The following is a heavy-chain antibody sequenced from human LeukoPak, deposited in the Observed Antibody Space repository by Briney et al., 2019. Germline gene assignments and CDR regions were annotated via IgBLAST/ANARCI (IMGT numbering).Heavy chain of an antibody. Sequence: GGSLRLSCAASGFTFSSYGMHWVRQAPGKGLECVANIKEDGNEKYYVDSVKGRFTISRDNAKNSLYVQMNSLRVEDTAVYYCVRGSYRYEWWGQGTLVTVSS. CDR2: IKEDGNEK. CDR1: GFTFSSYG. D-gene: IGHD3-3*01. V-gene: IGHV3-7*01. CDR3: VRGSYRYEW. J-gene: IGHJ4*02.